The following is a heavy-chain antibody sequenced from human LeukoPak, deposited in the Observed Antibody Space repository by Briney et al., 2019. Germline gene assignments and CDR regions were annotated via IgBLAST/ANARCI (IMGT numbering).Heavy chain of an antibody. CDR2: ISGSGGST. D-gene: IGHD2-21*02. CDR3: AKDLGVPYCGGDCYSYYGMDA. CDR1: GFTFSSYA. V-gene: IGHV3-23*01. Sequence: PGGSLRLSCAASGFTFSSYAMSWVRQAPGKGLEWVSAISGSGGSTYYADSVKGRFTISRDNSKNTLYLQMNSLRAEDTAVYYCAKDLGVPYCGGDCYSYYGMDAWGQGTTVTVSS. J-gene: IGHJ6*02.